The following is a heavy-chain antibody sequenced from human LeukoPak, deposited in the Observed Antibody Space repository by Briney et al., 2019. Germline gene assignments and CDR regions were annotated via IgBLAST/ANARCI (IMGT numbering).Heavy chain of an antibody. CDR1: GGSISSDY. D-gene: IGHD3-3*01. J-gene: IGHJ5*02. CDR2: VYYSGIT. CDR3: ARLLGWSGPINWFDP. V-gene: IGHV4-59*08. Sequence: SETLSLTCTVSGGSISSDYWSWIRQPPGKGLEWIGYVYYSGITNYNPSLESRVTISVGTSKNHFSLKLTSVTAADTAVYYCARLLGWSGPINWFDPWGRGTLVTVSS.